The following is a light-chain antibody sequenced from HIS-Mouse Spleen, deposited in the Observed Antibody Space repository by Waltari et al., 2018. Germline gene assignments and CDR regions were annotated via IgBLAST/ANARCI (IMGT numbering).Light chain of an antibody. CDR1: QSVSSSY. Sequence: EIVLTQSPGTLSLSPGEEATLSCRASQSVSSSYLAWYQQKPGQAPRLLIYGASSRATGIPDRFSGSGSGTDFTLTISRLEPEDFAVYYCQQYGSSPRTFGQGTKVEIK. V-gene: IGKV3-20*01. J-gene: IGKJ1*01. CDR3: QQYGSSPRT. CDR2: GAS.